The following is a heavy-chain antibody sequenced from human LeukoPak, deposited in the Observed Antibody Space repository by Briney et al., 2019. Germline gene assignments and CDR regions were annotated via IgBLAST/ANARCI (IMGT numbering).Heavy chain of an antibody. CDR3: ARPYSGYGRDAFDI. J-gene: IGHJ3*02. CDR1: GFTFSSYG. D-gene: IGHD5-12*01. V-gene: IGHV3-30*03. CDR2: ILYDGSNK. Sequence: GGSLRLSCVASGFTFSSYGMHWVRQAPGKGLEWVAVILYDGSNKYNADSVKGRFTISRDNSKNTLYLQMNSLRAEDTAVYYCARPYSGYGRDAFDIWGQGTMVTVSS.